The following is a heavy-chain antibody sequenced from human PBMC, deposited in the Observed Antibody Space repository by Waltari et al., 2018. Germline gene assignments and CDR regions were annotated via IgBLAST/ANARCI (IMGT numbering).Heavy chain of an antibody. CDR3: ARRRGRSSGWWFFDY. CDR1: GGTFSSYA. Sequence: QVQLVQSGAEVKKPGSSVKVSCKASGGTFSSYAISWVRQAPGQGLEWMGGIIPSLGTANYAQKCQGRGTITADESTSTAYMELSSLRSEDTAVYYCARRRGRSSGWWFFDYWGQGTLVTVSS. D-gene: IGHD6-19*01. J-gene: IGHJ4*02. CDR2: IIPSLGTA. V-gene: IGHV1-69*01.